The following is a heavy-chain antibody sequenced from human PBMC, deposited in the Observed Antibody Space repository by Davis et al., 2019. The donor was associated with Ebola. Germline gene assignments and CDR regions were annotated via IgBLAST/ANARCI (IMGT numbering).Heavy chain of an antibody. Sequence: GESLKISCAASGFTFSSYAMHWVRQAPGQVLAWVAVISYDGSNKYYADSLKGRFTISRDNSKNTLYLQMNSLRAEDTAVYYCARARYYDYIWGSYRPTAYFDYWGQGTLVTVSS. CDR1: GFTFSSYA. J-gene: IGHJ4*02. D-gene: IGHD3-16*02. CDR2: ISYDGSNK. CDR3: ARARYYDYIWGSYRPTAYFDY. V-gene: IGHV3-30-3*01.